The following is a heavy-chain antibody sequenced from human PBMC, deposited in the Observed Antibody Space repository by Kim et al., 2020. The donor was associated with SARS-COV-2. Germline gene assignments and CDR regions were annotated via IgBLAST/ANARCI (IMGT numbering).Heavy chain of an antibody. CDR2: ISGSGGST. J-gene: IGHJ4*02. CDR3: AKVYSGYDLWVYGDYLGFDY. CDR1: GFTFSSYA. Sequence: GGSLRLSCAASGFTFSSYAMSWVRQAPGKGLEWVSAISGSGGSTYYADSVKGRFTISRDNSKNTLYLQMNSLRAEDTAVYYCAKVYSGYDLWVYGDYLGFDYWGQGTLVTVSS. V-gene: IGHV3-23*01. D-gene: IGHD5-12*01.